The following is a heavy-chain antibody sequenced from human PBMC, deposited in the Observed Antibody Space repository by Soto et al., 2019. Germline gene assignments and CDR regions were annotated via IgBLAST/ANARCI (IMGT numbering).Heavy chain of an antibody. CDR2: ISYDGSDK. Sequence: VQLVESGGGEVQPGRSLRLSCAASGFTYTDFALHWVRQAPGKGLEWVAIISYDGSDKYYADSVKGRFAISRDNPKNTLYLEMNSLRHEDTAVYVCARRAWDSYYAIDVWGQGTTVTVFS. V-gene: IGHV3-30*09. CDR1: GFTYTDFA. CDR3: ARRAWDSYYAIDV. D-gene: IGHD3-22*01. J-gene: IGHJ6*02.